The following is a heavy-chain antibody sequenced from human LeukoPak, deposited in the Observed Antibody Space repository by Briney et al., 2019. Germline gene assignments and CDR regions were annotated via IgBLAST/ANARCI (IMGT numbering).Heavy chain of an antibody. CDR3: ARDPKDYDFWSGYIAYYYYGMDV. CDR1: GFTFSSYS. D-gene: IGHD3-3*01. Sequence: PGGSLRLSCAASGFTFSSYSMNWVRQAPGKGLEWVSSISSSSSYIYYADSVKGRFTISRDNAKNSLYLQMNSLRAEDTAVYYCARDPKDYDFWSGYIAYYYYGMDVWGQGTTVTVSS. CDR2: ISSSSSYI. J-gene: IGHJ6*02. V-gene: IGHV3-21*01.